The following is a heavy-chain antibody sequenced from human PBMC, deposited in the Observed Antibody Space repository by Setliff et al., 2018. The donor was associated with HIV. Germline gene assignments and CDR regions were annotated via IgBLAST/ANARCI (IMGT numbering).Heavy chain of an antibody. CDR3: ARRIYGNNPYFDY. CDR2: FYYSGST. D-gene: IGHD4-17*01. Sequence: PSETLSLTCTVSGGSITGYYWVWIRQPPGKELEWIGSFYYSGSTYYNPSLKSRVTISVDTSKNQFSLKLSSVTAADTAVYYCARRIYGNNPYFDYWSQGTLVTVSS. J-gene: IGHJ4*02. CDR1: GGSITGYY. V-gene: IGHV4-59*08.